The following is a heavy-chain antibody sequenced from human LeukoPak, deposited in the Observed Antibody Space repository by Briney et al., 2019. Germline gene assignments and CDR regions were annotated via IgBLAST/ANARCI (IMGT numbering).Heavy chain of an antibody. CDR3: ATDIVVVPAAIDY. V-gene: IGHV3-21*01. CDR2: ISSSSSYI. CDR1: GFTFSSYS. D-gene: IGHD2-2*01. Sequence: PGGSLRPSCAASGFTFSSYSMNWVRQAPGKGLEWVSSISSSSSYIYYADSVKGRFTISRDNAKNSLYLQMNSLRAEDTAVYYCATDIVVVPAAIDYRGQGTLVTVSS. J-gene: IGHJ4*02.